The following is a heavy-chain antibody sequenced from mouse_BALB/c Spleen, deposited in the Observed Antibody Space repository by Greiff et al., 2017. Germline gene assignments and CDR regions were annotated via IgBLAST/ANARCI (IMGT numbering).Heavy chain of an antibody. D-gene: IGHD2-14*01. Sequence: EVQLVESGGGLVKLGGSLKLSCAASGFTFSSYYMSWVRQTPEKRLELVAAINSNGGSTYYPDTVKGRFTISRDNAKNTLYLQMSSLKSEDTALYYCARHGYDGWFAYWGQGTLVTVSA. J-gene: IGHJ3*01. CDR1: GFTFSSYY. V-gene: IGHV5-6-2*01. CDR3: ARHGYDGWFAY. CDR2: INSNGGST.